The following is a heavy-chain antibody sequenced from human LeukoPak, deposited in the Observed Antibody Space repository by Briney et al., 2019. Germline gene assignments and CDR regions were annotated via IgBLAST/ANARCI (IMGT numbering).Heavy chain of an antibody. CDR1: DYSISSGYY. J-gene: IGHJ3*02. D-gene: IGHD6-13*01. CDR3: ARERSSSYDAFDI. Sequence: SETLSLTCTVSDYSISSGYYWGWIRQPPGMGLEWIGSMYHSGSAYYNPSLKSRVTISVDTSKNQFSLKLSSVTAADTAVYYCARERSSSYDAFDIWGQGTMVTVSS. CDR2: MYHSGSA. V-gene: IGHV4-38-2*02.